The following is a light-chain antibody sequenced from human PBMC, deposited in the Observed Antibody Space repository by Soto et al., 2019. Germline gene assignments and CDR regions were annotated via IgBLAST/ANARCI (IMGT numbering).Light chain of an antibody. CDR1: SSDVGDYDS. CDR2: EVT. CDR3: SSYTNINTRACV. V-gene: IGLV2-14*01. Sequence: QSVLTQPASVSGSPGQSITISCTGISSDVGDYDSVSWYQQHPGKAPRLMIYEVTNRPSGVSDRFSGSRSDNTASLTISGLQAEDEADYYCSSYTNINTRACVFGTGTKLTVL. J-gene: IGLJ1*01.